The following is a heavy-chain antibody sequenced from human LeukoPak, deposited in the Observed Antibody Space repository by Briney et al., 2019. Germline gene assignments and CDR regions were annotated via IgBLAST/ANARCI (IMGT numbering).Heavy chain of an antibody. CDR1: GFTFSSYE. J-gene: IGHJ4*02. V-gene: IGHV3-48*03. CDR3: ARVSPRGYSYEDYYFDY. D-gene: IGHD5-18*01. Sequence: GGSLRLSCAASGFTFSSYEMNWVRQAPGKGLEWVSYISSSGSTIYYADSVRGRFTISRDNAKNSLYLQMNSLRAEDTAVYYCARVSPRGYSYEDYYFDYWGQGTLVTVSS. CDR2: ISSSGSTI.